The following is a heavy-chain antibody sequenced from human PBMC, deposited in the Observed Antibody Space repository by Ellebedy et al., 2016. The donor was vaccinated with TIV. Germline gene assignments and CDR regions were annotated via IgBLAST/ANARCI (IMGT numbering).Heavy chain of an antibody. Sequence: SETLSLXXTVYGGSISSGGYYWIWVRQEPGKGLEWIGYIYYSGSTYYNPSLKSRVTISVDTSKNQFSLKLSSVTAADTAVYYCARESVHYDHHAFDNWGQGTMVTVSS. V-gene: IGHV4-31*03. J-gene: IGHJ3*02. CDR1: GGSISSGGYY. CDR3: ARESVHYDHHAFDN. CDR2: IYYSGST. D-gene: IGHD3-22*01.